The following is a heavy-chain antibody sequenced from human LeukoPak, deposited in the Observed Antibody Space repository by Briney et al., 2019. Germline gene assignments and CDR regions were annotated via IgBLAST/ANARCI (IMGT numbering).Heavy chain of an antibody. CDR1: GFTFSSFW. Sequence: GGCLRLSCAASGFTFSSFWISWVRQAPGKGLEWVANIRKDGSLQYYVDSVEGRFTISRDNAKNSLYLQMNTLRADDTAVYYCTRVSGGYDMSDYWGQGTLVTVSS. V-gene: IGHV3-7*03. J-gene: IGHJ4*02. CDR3: TRVSGGYDMSDY. D-gene: IGHD3-9*01. CDR2: IRKDGSLQ.